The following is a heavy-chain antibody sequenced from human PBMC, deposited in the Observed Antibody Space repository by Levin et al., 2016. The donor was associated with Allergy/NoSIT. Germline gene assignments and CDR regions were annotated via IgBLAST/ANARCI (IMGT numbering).Heavy chain of an antibody. D-gene: IGHD3-10*01. CDR1: GYTFTSYY. Sequence: ASVKVSCKASGYTFTSYYMHWVRQAPGQGLEWMGIINPSGGSTSYAQKFQGRVTMTRDTSTSTVYMELSSLRSEDTAVYYCARDYYYGSEYYYGMDVWGQGTTVTVSS. V-gene: IGHV1-46*01. J-gene: IGHJ6*02. CDR3: ARDYYYGSEYYYGMDV. CDR2: INPSGGST.